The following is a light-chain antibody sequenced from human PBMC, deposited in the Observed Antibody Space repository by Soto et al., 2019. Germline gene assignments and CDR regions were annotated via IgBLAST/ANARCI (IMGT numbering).Light chain of an antibody. CDR2: KAS. CDR1: QNINSW. J-gene: IGKJ1*01. V-gene: IGKV1-5*03. Sequence: QMTQSPSTLSSSIGDRVTITCRASQNINSWLAWYQQKPGKAPNLLIYKASSLESGVPSRFSGSGSGTEFTLTISSLNPDDFATYYCQQYKSYWTFCQGTKVDIK. CDR3: QQYKSYWT.